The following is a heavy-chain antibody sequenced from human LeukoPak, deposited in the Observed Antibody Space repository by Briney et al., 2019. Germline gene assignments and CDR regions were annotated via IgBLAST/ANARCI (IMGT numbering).Heavy chain of an antibody. V-gene: IGHV3-7*01. J-gene: IGHJ3*02. CDR3: AREHHHDSSGFGDAFDI. CDR1: GFTFSDYY. Sequence: PGGSLRLSCAASGFTFSDYYMSWIRQAPGKGLEWVANIKHDGSQKYSVDSVKGRFIISRDNAKNSLYLQMNSLRAEDTAVYYCAREHHHDSSGFGDAFDIWGQGTVVTVSS. D-gene: IGHD3-22*01. CDR2: IKHDGSQK.